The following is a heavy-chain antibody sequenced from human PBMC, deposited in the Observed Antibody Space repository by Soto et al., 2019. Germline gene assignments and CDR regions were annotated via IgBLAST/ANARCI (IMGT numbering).Heavy chain of an antibody. CDR1: GYSFTSYW. CDR3: ARQKGIAEDGNKVYWSEH. CDR2: IYPGDSDT. D-gene: IGHD6-13*01. V-gene: IGHV5-51*01. Sequence: GESLKISCKGSGYSFTSYWIGWVRQMPGKGLEWMGIIYPGDSDTRYSPSFQGQVTISADKYISTAYLQWSSLKASDTAMYYCARQKGIAEDGNKVYWSEHWGKGNLVTSPQ. J-gene: IGHJ5*02.